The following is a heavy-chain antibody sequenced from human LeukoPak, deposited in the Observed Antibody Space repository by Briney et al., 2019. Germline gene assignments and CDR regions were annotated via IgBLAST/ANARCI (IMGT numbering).Heavy chain of an antibody. Sequence: GRSLRLSCAASGFTFSSYGMHWVRQAPGKGLEWVAVISYDGSNKYCADSVKGRFTISRDNSKNTLYLQMNSLRAEDTAVYYCAKDRADSSGYYYGYYFDYWGQGTLVTVSS. CDR2: ISYDGSNK. CDR3: AKDRADSSGYYYGYYFDY. V-gene: IGHV3-30*18. D-gene: IGHD3-22*01. CDR1: GFTFSSYG. J-gene: IGHJ4*01.